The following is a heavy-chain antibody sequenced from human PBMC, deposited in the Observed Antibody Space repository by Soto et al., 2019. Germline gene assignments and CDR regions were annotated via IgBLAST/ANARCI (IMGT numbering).Heavy chain of an antibody. CDR1: GFTFSTFW. Sequence: EVQLVESGGGLVQPGGSLRLSSEASGFTFSTFWMHWVRQAPGKGLVWVSRINSDGSSTYYADSVKGRVTISRDNAKNTLYLQVNSLRPEDTAVYYCARDFEYWGQGTLVTVSS. CDR3: ARDFEY. J-gene: IGHJ4*02. V-gene: IGHV3-74*01. CDR2: INSDGSST.